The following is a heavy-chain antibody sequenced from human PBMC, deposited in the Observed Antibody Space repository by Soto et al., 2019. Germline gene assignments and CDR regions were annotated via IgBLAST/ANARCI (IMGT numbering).Heavy chain of an antibody. CDR1: GFTFNNYA. Sequence: EVQLLESGGGLVQPGGSLRLSCAASGFTFNNYAMSWVRQAPGKRLEWVSVISRSGDITYYADSVRGRFTNSRDNSKTTLFLQMNSLRAEDTAVYYCAKGGYGDYGNFDFWGPGTLVTVSS. CDR2: ISRSGDIT. J-gene: IGHJ4*02. CDR3: AKGGYGDYGNFDF. D-gene: IGHD4-17*01. V-gene: IGHV3-23*01.